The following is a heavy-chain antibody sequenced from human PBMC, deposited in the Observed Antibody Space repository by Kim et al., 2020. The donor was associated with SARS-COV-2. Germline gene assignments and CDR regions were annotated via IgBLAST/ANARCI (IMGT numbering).Heavy chain of an antibody. J-gene: IGHJ4*02. CDR2: IYYSGST. CDR3: AKSGAGAGIA. Sequence: SETLSLTCTVSGGSISSYFWSWIRQPPGKGLEWIGHIYYSGSTNYNPSLKSRVTISVDTSKKQFSLKLRSVTAADTTVYYCAKSGAGAGIAWGQGTLVT. D-gene: IGHD2-21*01. V-gene: IGHV4-59*01. CDR1: GGSISSYF.